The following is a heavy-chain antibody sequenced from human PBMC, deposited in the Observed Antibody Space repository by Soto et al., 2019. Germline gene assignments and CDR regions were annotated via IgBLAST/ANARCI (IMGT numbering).Heavy chain of an antibody. V-gene: IGHV1-69*02. CDR1: GGTFSSYT. CDR2: IIPMFGIA. CDR3: ARGYGDSHDY. D-gene: IGHD4-17*01. Sequence: QVQLVQSGAAVKKPGSSVKVSCKASGGTFSSYTISWVRQAPGQGLEWMGRIIPMFGIANYAQKFQGRVTITADKSTSTAYMELSSLRSEDTTVYYCARGYGDSHDYWGQGTLVTVSS. J-gene: IGHJ4*02.